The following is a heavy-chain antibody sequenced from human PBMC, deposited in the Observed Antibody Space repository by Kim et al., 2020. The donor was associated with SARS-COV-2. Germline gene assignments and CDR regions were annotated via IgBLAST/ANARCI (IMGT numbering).Heavy chain of an antibody. V-gene: IGHV4-59*01. CDR3: ARDHREWLQHTANWYFDL. Sequence: SETLSLTCTVSGGSISSYYWSWIRQPQGKGLEWIGYIYYSGSTNYNPSLKSRVTISVDTSKNQFSLKLSSVTAADTAVYYCARDHREWLQHTANWYFDLWGRGTLVTVSS. CDR1: GGSISSYY. D-gene: IGHD3-3*01. J-gene: IGHJ2*01. CDR2: IYYSGST.